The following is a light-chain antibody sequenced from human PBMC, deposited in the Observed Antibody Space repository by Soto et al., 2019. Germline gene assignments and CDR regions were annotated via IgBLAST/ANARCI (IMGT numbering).Light chain of an antibody. Sequence: QAVVTQPPSVSGAPGQRVTISCTGSSSNIGAGYDVHWYQQFPGTAPKLLIYGNSNRPSGVPDRFSGSKSGTSASLAITGLQAEDGADYYCQSYDSSLSGVFGSGTKVTVL. CDR2: GNS. CDR3: QSYDSSLSGV. CDR1: SSNIGAGYD. V-gene: IGLV1-40*01. J-gene: IGLJ1*01.